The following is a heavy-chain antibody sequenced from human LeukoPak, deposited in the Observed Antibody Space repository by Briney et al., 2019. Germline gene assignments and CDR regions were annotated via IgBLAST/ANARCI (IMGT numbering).Heavy chain of an antibody. CDR2: ISIVGSEK. V-gene: IGHV3-21*01. CDR1: GFTFSSYS. J-gene: IGHJ5*02. CDR3: ARFEVDP. Sequence: KPGGSLRLSCAASGFTFSSYSMSWVRQAPGKGLEWVSSISIVGSEKYYADSVKGRFTISRDNAKNSLYLQMNSLRAEDTAVYYCARFEVDPWGQGTLVTVSS.